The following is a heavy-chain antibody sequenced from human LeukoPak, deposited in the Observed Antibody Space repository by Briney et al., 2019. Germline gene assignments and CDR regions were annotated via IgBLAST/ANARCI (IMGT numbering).Heavy chain of an antibody. CDR2: INPKTGGT. V-gene: IGHV1-2*02. J-gene: IGHJ6*03. D-gene: IGHD4-11*01. CDR1: GYTFTGYY. Sequence: ASVKVSCKASGYTFTGYYIHWVRQAPGQGLEWVGWINPKTGGTNYAQKFLDRVTMTTDMSITTAYMELIRLRSRDTAVYFCARGSSKYIFGYYMDVWGKGTTIIVS. CDR3: ARGSSKYIFGYYMDV.